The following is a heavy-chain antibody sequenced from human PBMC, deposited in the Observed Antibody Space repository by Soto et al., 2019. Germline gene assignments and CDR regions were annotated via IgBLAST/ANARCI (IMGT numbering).Heavy chain of an antibody. CDR2: INMDGSTT. CDR1: GVRFSSYW. D-gene: IGHD1-26*01. J-gene: IGHJ4*02. CDR3: ARVGVGAYHCDS. V-gene: IGHV3-74*01. Sequence: GGSLRLSCAASGVRFSSYWMHWVRQAPGKGLVWVSRINMDGSTTSYADSVKGRFTISRDNAKNTLYLQMNSLRVEDTAVYYCARVGVGAYHCDSWGQGSLVTVSS.